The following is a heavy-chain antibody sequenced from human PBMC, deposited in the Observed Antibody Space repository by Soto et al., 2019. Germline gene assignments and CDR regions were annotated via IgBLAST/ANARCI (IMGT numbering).Heavy chain of an antibody. CDR1: GFSLSGYG. Sequence: PGGSLRLSCEVSGFSLSGYGMHWVRQAPGKGLEWVAVIWYDGTTKNYADSVKGRFTISRDSAKNTVYLQMNSLKVEDTAVYYCARAVRSGSYPYYYYGIDVWGQGTTVTVSS. D-gene: IGHD3-10*01. CDR2: IWYDGTTK. V-gene: IGHV3-33*01. CDR3: ARAVRSGSYPYYYYGIDV. J-gene: IGHJ6*02.